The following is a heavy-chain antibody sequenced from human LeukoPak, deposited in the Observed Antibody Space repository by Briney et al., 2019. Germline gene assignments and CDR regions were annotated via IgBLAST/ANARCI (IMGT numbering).Heavy chain of an antibody. Sequence: GSSVKVSCKASGGTFSSYAISWARQAPGQGLEWMGRIIPILGIANYAQKFQGRVTITADKSTSTAYMELSSLRSEDTAVYYCARAAVVVPAAPTSYYGMDVWGQGTTVTVSS. J-gene: IGHJ6*02. V-gene: IGHV1-69*04. CDR3: ARAAVVVPAAPTSYYGMDV. CDR1: GGTFSSYA. D-gene: IGHD2-2*01. CDR2: IIPILGIA.